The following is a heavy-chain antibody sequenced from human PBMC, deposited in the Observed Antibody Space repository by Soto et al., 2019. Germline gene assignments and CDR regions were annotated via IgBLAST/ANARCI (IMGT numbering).Heavy chain of an antibody. V-gene: IGHV4-39*01. Sequence: SETLSLTCTFSGGSISSSSYYWGWIRQPPGKGLEWIGSIYYSGSTYYNPSLKSRVTISVDTSKNQFSLKLSSVTAADTAVYYCARRPRIAARLDYWGQGTLVTVSS. CDR3: ARRPRIAARLDY. J-gene: IGHJ4*02. D-gene: IGHD6-6*01. CDR1: GGSISSSSYY. CDR2: IYYSGST.